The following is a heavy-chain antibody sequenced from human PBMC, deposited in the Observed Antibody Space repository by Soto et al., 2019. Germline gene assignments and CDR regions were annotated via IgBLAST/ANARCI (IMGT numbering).Heavy chain of an antibody. CDR1: GFTLSGYA. J-gene: IGHJ6*03. Sequence: EVQLAESGGGLAQPGGSLRLSCAASGFTLSGYAMDWVRQAPGKGLEYVSGIRRNGVGTYYANSVQGRFTISRDNSKNTVYLQMGSLRPEDMAVYYCARRARPDFYYTDVWGKGTTVTVPS. CDR3: ARRARPDFYYTDV. V-gene: IGHV3-64*01. D-gene: IGHD6-6*01. CDR2: IRRNGVGT.